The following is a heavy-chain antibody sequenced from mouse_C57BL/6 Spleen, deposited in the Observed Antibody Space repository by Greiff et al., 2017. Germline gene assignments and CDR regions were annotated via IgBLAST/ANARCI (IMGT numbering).Heavy chain of an antibody. CDR2: IDPANGNT. V-gene: IGHV14-3*01. CDR1: GFNIKNTY. D-gene: IGHD1-1*01. J-gene: IGHJ2*01. CDR3: ARGDYYASRGDYFDY. Sequence: VQLQQSVAELVRPGASVKLSCTASGFNIKNTYMHWVKQRPEQGLEWIGRIDPANGNTKYAPKFQGKATITADTSSNTAYLQLSSLTSEDTAIYYCARGDYYASRGDYFDYWGQGTTLTVSS.